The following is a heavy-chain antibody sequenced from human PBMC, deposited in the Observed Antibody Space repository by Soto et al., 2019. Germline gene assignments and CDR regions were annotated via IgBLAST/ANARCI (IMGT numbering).Heavy chain of an antibody. Sequence: GASVKVSCKASGYTFTSYAVHWVRQAPGQRPEWMAWINIGNGNTNYAQKLQGRVTMTTDTSTSTAYMELRSLRSDDTAVYYCARERYCSSTSCYAENYYYYGMDVWGQGTTVTVSS. CDR3: ARERYCSSTSCYAENYYYYGMDV. CDR2: INIGNGNT. V-gene: IGHV1-3*04. J-gene: IGHJ6*02. D-gene: IGHD2-2*01. CDR1: GYTFTSYA.